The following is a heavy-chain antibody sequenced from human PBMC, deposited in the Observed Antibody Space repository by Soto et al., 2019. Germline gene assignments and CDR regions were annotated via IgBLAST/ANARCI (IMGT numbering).Heavy chain of an antibody. CDR2: IIPIFGTA. D-gene: IGHD6-19*01. Sequence: GASVKVSCKASGGTFSSYAISWVRQAPGQGLEWMGGIIPIFGTANYAQKFQGRVTITADESTSTAYMELSSLRSEDTAVYYCARDIPHSSGCLYWGQGTLVTVSS. CDR1: GGTFSSYA. V-gene: IGHV1-69*13. J-gene: IGHJ4*02. CDR3: ARDIPHSSGCLY.